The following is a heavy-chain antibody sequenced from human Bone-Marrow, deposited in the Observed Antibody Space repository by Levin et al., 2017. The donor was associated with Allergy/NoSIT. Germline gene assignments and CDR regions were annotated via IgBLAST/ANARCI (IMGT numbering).Heavy chain of an antibody. CDR1: GYTFTSYA. J-gene: IGHJ5*02. V-gene: IGHV7-4-1*02. Sequence: SVKVSCKASGYTFTSYAMNWVRQAPGQGLEWMGWINTNTGNPTYAQGFTGRFVFSLDTSVSTAYLQISSLKAEDTAVYYCARGDSFWSGYYHHNWFDPWGQGTLVTVSS. D-gene: IGHD3-3*01. CDR3: ARGDSFWSGYYHHNWFDP. CDR2: INTNTGNP.